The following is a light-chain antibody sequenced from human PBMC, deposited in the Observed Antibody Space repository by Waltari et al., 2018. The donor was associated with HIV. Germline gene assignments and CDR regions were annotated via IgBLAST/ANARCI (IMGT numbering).Light chain of an antibody. CDR1: SSDVGGYNY. CDR2: DVS. V-gene: IGLV2-14*01. Sequence: QSALTKPASVSGSPGQSITISCTGTSSDVGGYNYVSWYQQHPGKAPKLMIYDVSNRPSGVSSRFSGPRSGNTASLTISGLQDEDEADYYGSSYTSSSTVYVVVGGGTKLTVL. J-gene: IGLJ2*01. CDR3: SSYTSSSTVYVV.